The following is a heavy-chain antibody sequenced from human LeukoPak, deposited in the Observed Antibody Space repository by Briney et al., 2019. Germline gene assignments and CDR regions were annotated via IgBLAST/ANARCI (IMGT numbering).Heavy chain of an antibody. CDR3: AKGKANCGGDCRAKDYYYYYMDV. D-gene: IGHD2-21*01. CDR2: IRYDGSDK. CDR1: GFTFSSYG. Sequence: PGGSLRLSCAASGFTFSSYGMHWVRQAPGKGLEWVAFIRYDGSDKYYADSVKGRFTISRDNSKNTLYLQMNSLRAEDTAVYYCAKGKANCGGDCRAKDYYYYYMDVWGKGTTVTVSS. V-gene: IGHV3-30*02. J-gene: IGHJ6*03.